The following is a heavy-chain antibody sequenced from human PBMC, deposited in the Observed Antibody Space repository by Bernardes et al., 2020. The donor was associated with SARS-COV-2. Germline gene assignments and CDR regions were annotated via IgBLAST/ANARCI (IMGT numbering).Heavy chain of an antibody. Sequence: ASVKVSCMASGYTFTGYYMHWVRQAPGQGLEWMGWINPNSGGTNYAQKFQGWVTMTRDTSISTAYMELSRLRSDDTAVYYCARVGDAAAATGDGMDVWGRGTTVTVYS. CDR3: ARVGDAAAATGDGMDV. CDR1: GYTFTGYY. D-gene: IGHD6-13*01. V-gene: IGHV1-2*04. CDR2: INPNSGGT. J-gene: IGHJ6*02.